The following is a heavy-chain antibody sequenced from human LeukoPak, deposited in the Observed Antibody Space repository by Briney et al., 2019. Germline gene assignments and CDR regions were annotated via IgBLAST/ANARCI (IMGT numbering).Heavy chain of an antibody. CDR2: ISSSGSTI. CDR3: ARGAAQGSGSYYAWVKYYYYYYMDV. CDR1: GFTFSDYY. J-gene: IGHJ6*03. Sequence: GGSLRLSCAASGFTFSDYYMSWIRQAPGKGLEWVSYISSSGSTIYYADSVKGRFTISRDNAKNSLYLQMNSLRAEDTAVYYCARGAAQGSGSYYAWVKYYYYYYMDVWGKGTTVTISS. V-gene: IGHV3-11*04. D-gene: IGHD3-10*01.